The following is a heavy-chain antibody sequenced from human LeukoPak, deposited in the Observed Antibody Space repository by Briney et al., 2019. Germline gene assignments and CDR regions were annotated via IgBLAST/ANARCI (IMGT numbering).Heavy chain of an antibody. CDR3: ASQGRGDNRNDGGYADY. CDR2: INSDGSST. J-gene: IGHJ4*02. V-gene: IGHV3-74*01. D-gene: IGHD1-20*01. Sequence: GGSLRLSCAASGFTFSSYWMHWVRHAPGKGLVWVSRINSDGSSTSYADSVKGRFTISRDNAKNTLYLQMNSLRAEDTAVYYCASQGRGDNRNDGGYADYWGQGTLVTVSS. CDR1: GFTFSSYW.